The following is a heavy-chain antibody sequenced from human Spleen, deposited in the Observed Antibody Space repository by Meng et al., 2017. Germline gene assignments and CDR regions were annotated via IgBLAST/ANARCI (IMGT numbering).Heavy chain of an antibody. CDR1: GFSFTDAW. CDR3: ATGAAAADH. J-gene: IGHJ4*02. D-gene: IGHD6-13*01. CDR2: IKSNSDGGTT. Sequence: EGQLGECVGGLVKPVSSLSTSCVASGFSFTDAWMSWVRQAPGKGLEWVGRIKSNSDGGTTDYAAPVKGRFTISRDDSKNTLYLQMNSLITEDTAVYFCATGAAAADHWGQGTLVTVSS. V-gene: IGHV3-15*01.